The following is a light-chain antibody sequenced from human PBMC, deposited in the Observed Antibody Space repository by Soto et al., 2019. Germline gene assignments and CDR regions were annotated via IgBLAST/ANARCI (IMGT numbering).Light chain of an antibody. CDR1: TGAVTSGNY. V-gene: IGLV7-43*01. J-gene: IGLJ2*01. CDR3: LLYYGGAVI. Sequence: QTVVTQEPSLTVSPGGTVTLTCSSSTGAVTSGNYPNWFQQKPGQVPRALIYNTNNKHSRTPARFSGSLFGGKAALTLSGVQPEDEAEYYCLLYYGGAVIFGGGTKVTVL. CDR2: NTN.